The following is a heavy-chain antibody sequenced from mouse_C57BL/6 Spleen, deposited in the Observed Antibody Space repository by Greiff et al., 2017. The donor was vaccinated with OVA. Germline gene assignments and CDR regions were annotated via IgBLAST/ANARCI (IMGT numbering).Heavy chain of an antibody. Sequence: VQLVESGAELVKPGASVKISCKASGYAFRSYWMNWVKQRPGKGLEWIGQIYPGDGDTNYNGKFKGKATLTADKSSSTAYMQLSSLTSEDSAVYFCASRNYFGYFDYWGQGTTLTVSS. J-gene: IGHJ2*01. V-gene: IGHV1-80*01. D-gene: IGHD1-1*02. CDR3: ASRNYFGYFDY. CDR1: GYAFRSYW. CDR2: IYPGDGDT.